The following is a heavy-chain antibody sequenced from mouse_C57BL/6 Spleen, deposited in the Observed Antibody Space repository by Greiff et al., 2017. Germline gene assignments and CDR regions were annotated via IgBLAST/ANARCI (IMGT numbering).Heavy chain of an antibody. D-gene: IGHD3-2*02. CDR2: IYPGDGDT. CDR3: ARSQLRLPLDY. V-gene: IGHV1-82*01. CDR1: GYAFSSSW. Sequence: VQLQQSGPELVKPGASVKISCKASGYAFSSSWMNWVKQRPGKGLEWIGRIYPGDGDTNYNGKFKGKATLTADKSSSPAYMQLSSLTSEDSAVYFCARSQLRLPLDYWGQGTTLTVSS. J-gene: IGHJ2*01.